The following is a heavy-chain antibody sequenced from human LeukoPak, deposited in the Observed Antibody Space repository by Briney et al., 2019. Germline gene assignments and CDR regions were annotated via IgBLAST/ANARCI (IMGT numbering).Heavy chain of an antibody. D-gene: IGHD3-3*01. CDR1: GGSFSGYY. J-gene: IGHJ6*02. CDR3: ARGSDDFWSGYYYYYGMDV. CDR2: IYYSGST. Sequence: SETLSLTCAVYGGSFSGYYWSWIRQHPGKGLEWIGYIYYSGSTYYNPSLKSRVTISVDTSKNQFSLKLSSVTAADTAVYYCARGSDDFWSGYYYYYGMDVWGQGTTVTVSS. V-gene: IGHV4-31*11.